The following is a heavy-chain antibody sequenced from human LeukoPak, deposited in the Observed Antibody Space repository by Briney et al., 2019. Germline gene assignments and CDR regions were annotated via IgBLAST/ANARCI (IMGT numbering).Heavy chain of an antibody. Sequence: GGSLRLSCAASGFTFSSYNMNWVRQAPGKGLEWVSSISPSGTYLYYADSMKGRFTISRDNAKNSLYLQMNSLRAEDTAVYYCARDARWVQYDYWGQGTLVTVSS. V-gene: IGHV3-21*01. CDR1: GFTFSSYN. CDR2: ISPSGTYL. D-gene: IGHD4-4*01. CDR3: ARDARWVQYDY. J-gene: IGHJ4*02.